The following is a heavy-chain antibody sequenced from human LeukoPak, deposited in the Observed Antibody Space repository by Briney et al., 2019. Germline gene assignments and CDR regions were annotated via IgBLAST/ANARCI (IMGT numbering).Heavy chain of an antibody. CDR2: IYYSGST. D-gene: IGHD6-19*01. V-gene: IGHV4-39*07. Sequence: SETLSPTCTVSGGSIRSSTDYWGWIRQPPGKELEWIGSIYYSGSTYYNPSLKSRVTISVDTSKNQFSVKLSSVTAADTAVYYCARSIRGYSSGWYYFDYWGQGTLITVSS. CDR3: ARSIRGYSSGWYYFDY. CDR1: GGSIRSSTDY. J-gene: IGHJ4*02.